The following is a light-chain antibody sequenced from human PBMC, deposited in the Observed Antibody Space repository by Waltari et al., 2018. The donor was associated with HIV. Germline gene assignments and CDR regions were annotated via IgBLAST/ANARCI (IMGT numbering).Light chain of an antibody. CDR3: SSYKDANDVV. CDR2: EVN. J-gene: IGLJ2*01. Sequence: QSALTQPPSVSGSPGQSVTISCTGTSSDVGGFDYVSWYHQQPPKAPKLILYEVNRRPSGVPDRFSGSKSVNTASLTVSGLQPEDEGDYYGSSYKDANDVVFGGGTKLTVL. CDR1: SSDVGGFDY. V-gene: IGLV2-8*01.